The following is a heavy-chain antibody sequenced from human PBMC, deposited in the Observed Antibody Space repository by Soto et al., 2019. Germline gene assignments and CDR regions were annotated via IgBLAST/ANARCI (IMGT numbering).Heavy chain of an antibody. V-gene: IGHV4-59*01. CDR2: ISYSGST. D-gene: IGHD6-19*01. Sequence: LSLTCTVSGGSISTDYWSWIRQPPGKGLEWIGYISYSGSTSYNPSLKSRVTISVDTSKNKFSLRLTSVTAADTALYYCARQGGSNIAVRPGKWFDPWGQGTLVTVSS. CDR1: GGSISTDY. J-gene: IGHJ5*02. CDR3: ARQGGSNIAVRPGKWFDP.